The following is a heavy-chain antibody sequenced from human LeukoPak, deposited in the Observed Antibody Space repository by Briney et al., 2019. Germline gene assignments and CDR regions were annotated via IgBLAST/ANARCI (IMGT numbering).Heavy chain of an antibody. CDR3: ARGGIQLWSYYFDY. CDR1: GFTVSSNY. Sequence: GGSLRLSCAASGFTVSSNYMSWVRQAPGKGLEWVSVIYSGGSTYYADSVKGRFTISRDNSKNTLYLQMNSLRAEDTAVYYCARGGIQLWSYYFDYWGQGTLVTVSS. J-gene: IGHJ4*02. V-gene: IGHV3-53*01. D-gene: IGHD5-18*01. CDR2: IYSGGST.